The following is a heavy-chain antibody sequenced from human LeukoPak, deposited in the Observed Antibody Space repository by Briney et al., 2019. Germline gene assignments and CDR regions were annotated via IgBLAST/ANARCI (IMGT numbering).Heavy chain of an antibody. CDR3: AKCQGRVRSSTPHGMDV. CDR1: GFTFSSHG. J-gene: IGHJ6*02. V-gene: IGHV3-30*18. D-gene: IGHD2-2*01. CDR2: ISYEGSIK. Sequence: GGSLRLSCAASGFTFSSHGMHWVRQAPGKGLEWVAVISYEGSIKYYADSVKGRFTISRDNSKNTLYLQMNSLRAEDTAVYYCAKCQGRVRSSTPHGMDVWGRGTTVTVSS.